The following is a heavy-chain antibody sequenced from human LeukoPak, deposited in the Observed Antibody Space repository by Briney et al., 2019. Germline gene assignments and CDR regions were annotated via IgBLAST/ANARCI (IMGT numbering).Heavy chain of an antibody. J-gene: IGHJ4*02. CDR2: TSYDGSNK. Sequence: QPGGSLRLSCAASGFTFSSYGMHWVRQAPGKGLEWVAVTSYDGSNKYYADSVKGRFTISRDNSKNTLYLQMNSLTVEDTAVYYCARSQSSSLIDYWGQGTLVTVSS. CDR1: GFTFSSYG. D-gene: IGHD6-13*01. CDR3: ARSQSSSLIDY. V-gene: IGHV3-30*03.